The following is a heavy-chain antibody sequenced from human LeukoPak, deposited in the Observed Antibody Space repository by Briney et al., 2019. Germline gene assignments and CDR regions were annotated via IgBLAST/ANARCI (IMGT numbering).Heavy chain of an antibody. Sequence: PGGSLRLSCAASGFTFSSYAMSWVRQAPGKGLEWVSAISDSSDNTYYADSVKGRFTISRDNSKNTLYLQMNSLRAEDTAVYYCATPIVEVPAAPENYMDVWGKGTTVTVSS. J-gene: IGHJ6*03. CDR1: GFTFSSYA. CDR3: ATPIVEVPAAPENYMDV. D-gene: IGHD2-2*01. CDR2: ISDSSDNT. V-gene: IGHV3-23*01.